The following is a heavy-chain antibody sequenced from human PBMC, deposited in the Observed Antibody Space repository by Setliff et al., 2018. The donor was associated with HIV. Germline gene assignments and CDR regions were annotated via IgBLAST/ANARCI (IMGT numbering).Heavy chain of an antibody. Sequence: SVKVSCKASGGTFSSYAISWVRQAPGQGLEWMGGIIPIFGTANYAQKFQGRVTITTDESTSTAYMELSSLRFEDTAVYFCARVAHSSSYHYYGMDVWGQGTTVTVSS. CDR2: IIPIFGTA. D-gene: IGHD6-19*01. CDR3: ARVAHSSSYHYYGMDV. CDR1: GGTFSSYA. V-gene: IGHV1-69*05. J-gene: IGHJ6*02.